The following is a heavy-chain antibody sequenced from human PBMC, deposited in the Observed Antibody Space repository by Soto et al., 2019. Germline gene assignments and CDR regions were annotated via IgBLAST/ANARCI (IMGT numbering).Heavy chain of an antibody. V-gene: IGHV4-30-4*01. CDR1: GGSISSGDYY. D-gene: IGHD3-22*01. Sequence: QVQLQESGPGLVKPSQTLSLTCTVSGGSISSGDYYWSWIRQPPGKGLEWIGYIYYSGSNYYNPSLKSRVTISVDTSKDHFSLKLSSVSAADTALYYCARDRRYYYDNSGHTPDWFDPWGQGTLVTVSS. J-gene: IGHJ5*02. CDR3: ARDRRYYYDNSGHTPDWFDP. CDR2: IYYSGSN.